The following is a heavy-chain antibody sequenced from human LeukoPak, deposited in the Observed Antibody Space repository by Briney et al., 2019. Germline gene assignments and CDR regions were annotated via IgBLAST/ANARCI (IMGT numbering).Heavy chain of an antibody. Sequence: GGSLRLSCAASGFTFSSYSMNWVRQAPGKGLEWVSSISSSSSYIYYADSVKGRFTISRDNAKNSLYLQMNSLRAEDTAVYYCARDPTSHGSGTSYWGQGTLVTVSP. D-gene: IGHD3-10*01. V-gene: IGHV3-21*01. J-gene: IGHJ4*02. CDR2: ISSSSSYI. CDR1: GFTFSSYS. CDR3: ARDPTSHGSGTSY.